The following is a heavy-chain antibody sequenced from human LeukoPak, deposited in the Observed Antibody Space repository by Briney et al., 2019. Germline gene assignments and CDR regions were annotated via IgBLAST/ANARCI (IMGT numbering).Heavy chain of an antibody. CDR3: AREDKNWFDP. CDR1: GGTFSSYA. Sequence: SVTVSCKASGGTFSSYAISWVRQAPGQGLEWMGGIIPIFGTANYAQKFQGRVTITADESTSTAYMELSSLRSEDTAVYYCAREDKNWFDPWGQGTLVTVSS. CDR2: IIPIFGTA. J-gene: IGHJ5*02. V-gene: IGHV1-69*13.